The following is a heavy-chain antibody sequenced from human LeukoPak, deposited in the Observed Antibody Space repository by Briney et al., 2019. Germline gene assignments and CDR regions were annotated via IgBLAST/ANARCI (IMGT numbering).Heavy chain of an antibody. Sequence: GGSLRLSCAASGFTFSNAWMGWVRQAPGKGLEGIGHIKTKTDGGTTDYAAPVKGRFTISRDDSRNTLYLQMNSLRAEDTPVYYCASRPAATPYYYYYGMDVWGQGTTVTVSS. CDR1: GFTFSNAW. D-gene: IGHD2-2*01. J-gene: IGHJ6*02. CDR2: IKTKTDGGTT. CDR3: ASRPAATPYYYYYGMDV. V-gene: IGHV3-15*01.